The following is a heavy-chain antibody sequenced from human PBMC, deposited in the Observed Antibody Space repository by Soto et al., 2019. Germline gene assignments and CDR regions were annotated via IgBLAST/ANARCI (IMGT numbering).Heavy chain of an antibody. V-gene: IGHV1-18*01. CDR1: GYSFSSYG. D-gene: IGHD3-22*01. J-gene: IGHJ6*02. Sequence: ASVKVSCKASGYSFSSYGITWVRQAPGQGLEWLGWISPYNDDTKYAQRLQGRVTMTTDTSTRTAYMDIRGLGSDDTAIYYCARGGYYDSSGARNYHYYGMDVWGQGTTVTVS. CDR3: ARGGYYDSSGARNYHYYGMDV. CDR2: ISPYNDDT.